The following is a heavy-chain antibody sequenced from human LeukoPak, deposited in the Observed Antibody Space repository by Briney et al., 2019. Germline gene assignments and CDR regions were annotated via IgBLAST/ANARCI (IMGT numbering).Heavy chain of an antibody. CDR2: ISWNSGSI. CDR3: AKKAAASGFDY. D-gene: IGHD2-2*01. J-gene: IGHJ4*02. Sequence: PGGSLRLSRAASGFTFDDYAMHWVRQAPGKGLEWVSGISWNSGSIGYADSVKGRFTISRDNAKNSLYLQMNSLRAEDTALYYCAKKAAASGFDYWGQGTLVTVSS. V-gene: IGHV3-9*01. CDR1: GFTFDDYA.